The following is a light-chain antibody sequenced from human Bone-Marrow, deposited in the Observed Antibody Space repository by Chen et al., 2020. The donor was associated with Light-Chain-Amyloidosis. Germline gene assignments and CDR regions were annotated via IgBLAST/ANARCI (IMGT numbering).Light chain of an antibody. CDR2: SDT. Sequence: SYELTQPPSVSVSQGHTARITCSGDDLPTKYAYWYQQKPGQAPVLVIHSDTERPSGISERFSGSSSGTTATLNISGVQAEDEADYHCQSADSSGTYEVIFGGGTKLTVL. J-gene: IGLJ2*01. CDR3: QSADSSGTYEVI. CDR1: DLPTKY. V-gene: IGLV3-25*03.